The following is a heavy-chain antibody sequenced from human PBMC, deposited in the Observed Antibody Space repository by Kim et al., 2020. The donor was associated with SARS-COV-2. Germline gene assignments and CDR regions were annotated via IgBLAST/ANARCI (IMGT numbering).Heavy chain of an antibody. CDR2: ISNSGTRT. V-gene: IGHV3-23*01. CDR1: GFTFSDYA. J-gene: IGHJ4*02. Sequence: GGSLRLSCAASGFTFSDYAMSWVRQAPGKGLEGVSVISNSGTRTYYADSVKGRFTISRDNSKNTVHLQMNSLRDEDTAVYYCATNLNLDSWGQGTLVSVSS. CDR3: ATNLNLDS.